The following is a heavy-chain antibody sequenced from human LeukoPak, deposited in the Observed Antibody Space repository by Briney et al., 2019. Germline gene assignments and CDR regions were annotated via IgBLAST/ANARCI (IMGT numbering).Heavy chain of an antibody. J-gene: IGHJ4*02. CDR2: IIPIVGTT. V-gene: IGHV1-69*13. CDR3: ARGGYYYDSSGYSHLPDY. Sequence: GASVTVSCTASGGTFSIYAFSWVRQAPGQGLERMGGIIPIVGTTNYAQMFQGRVTITADESTSTAYMELSSLRSEDTAVYYCARGGYYYDSSGYSHLPDYWGQGTLVTVSA. D-gene: IGHD3-22*01. CDR1: GGTFSIYA.